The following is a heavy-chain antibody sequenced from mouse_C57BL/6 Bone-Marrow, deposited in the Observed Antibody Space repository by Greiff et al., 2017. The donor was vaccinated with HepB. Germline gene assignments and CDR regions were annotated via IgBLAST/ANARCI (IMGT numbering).Heavy chain of an antibody. CDR1: GFTFSDYY. J-gene: IGHJ1*03. Sequence: EVHLVESGGGLVQPGGSLKLSCAASGFTFSDYYMYWVRQTPEKRLEWVAYISNGGGSTYYPDTVKGRFTISRDNAKNTLYLQMSRLKSEDTAMYYCARHNWDGYFDVWGTGTTVTVSS. CDR2: ISNGGGST. V-gene: IGHV5-12*01. CDR3: ARHNWDGYFDV. D-gene: IGHD4-1*01.